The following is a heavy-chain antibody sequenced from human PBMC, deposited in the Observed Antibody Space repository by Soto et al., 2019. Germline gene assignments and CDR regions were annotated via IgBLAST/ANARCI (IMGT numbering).Heavy chain of an antibody. V-gene: IGHV3-9*01. D-gene: IGHD3-9*01. CDR1: GFSFDYFA. CDR3: AKALLRYFDWRGAFDI. J-gene: IGHJ3*02. Sequence: PGGSLRLSFTASGFSFDYFAMHWVRQVTGKGLEWVSGINWNTVNIAYADSVKGLFTISRDNGKNSLYLQMNSLKTEDTAVYYCAKALLRYFDWRGAFDICGQGTMVPVSS. CDR2: INWNTVNI.